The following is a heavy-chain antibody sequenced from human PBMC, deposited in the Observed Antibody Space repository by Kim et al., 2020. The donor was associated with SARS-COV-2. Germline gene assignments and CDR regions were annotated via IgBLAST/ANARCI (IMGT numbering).Heavy chain of an antibody. CDR1: GGSISSSNW. D-gene: IGHD6-13*01. J-gene: IGHJ4*02. V-gene: IGHV4-4*02. Sequence: LRRTLSLTCAVSGGSISSSNWWSWVRQPPGKGLEWIGEIYHSGSTNYNPSLKSRVTISVDKSKNQFSLKLSSVTAADTAVYYCARGIGAAAGPIFDYWGQGTLVTVSS. CDR2: IYHSGST. CDR3: ARGIGAAAGPIFDY.